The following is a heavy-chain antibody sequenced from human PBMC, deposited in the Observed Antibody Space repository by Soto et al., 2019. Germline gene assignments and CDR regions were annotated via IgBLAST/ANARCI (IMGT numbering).Heavy chain of an antibody. CDR1: GFTFSSYG. V-gene: IGHV3-33*01. Sequence: QVQLVESGGGVVQPGRSLRLSCAASGFTFSSYGMHWVRQAPGKGLEWVAVIWYDGSNKYYADSVKGRFTISRDNSKNTLYRQMNSLRAEDTAVYYCAREVGAGGAFDYWGQGTLGTVSS. CDR3: AREVGAGGAFDY. CDR2: IWYDGSNK. J-gene: IGHJ4*02. D-gene: IGHD3-16*01.